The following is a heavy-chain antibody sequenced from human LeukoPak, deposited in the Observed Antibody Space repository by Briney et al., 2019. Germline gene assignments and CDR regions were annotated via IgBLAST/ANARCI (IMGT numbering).Heavy chain of an antibody. CDR1: GFTFSSYS. CDR2: ISSSSTTI. CDR3: ASPGIAAAGPTFDP. D-gene: IGHD6-13*01. V-gene: IGHV3-48*04. J-gene: IGHJ5*02. Sequence: GGSLRLSCAASGFTFSSYSMNWVRQAPGKGLEWVSYISSSSTTIYYADSVKGRFTISRDNAKNSLYLQMNSLRAEDTAVYYCASPGIAAAGPTFDPWGQGTLVTVSS.